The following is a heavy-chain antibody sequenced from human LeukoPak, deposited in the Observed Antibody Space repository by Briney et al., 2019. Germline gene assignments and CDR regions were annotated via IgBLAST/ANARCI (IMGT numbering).Heavy chain of an antibody. CDR2: INPNSGGT. Sequence: ASVKVSCKASGYTFTGYYMHWVRQAPGQGLEWMGWINPNSGGTTYAQKFQGWVTMTRDTSISTAYMELSRLRSDDTAVYYCATQFGELLSFDYWGQGTLVTVSS. CDR3: ATQFGELLSFDY. V-gene: IGHV1-2*04. D-gene: IGHD3-10*01. CDR1: GYTFTGYY. J-gene: IGHJ4*02.